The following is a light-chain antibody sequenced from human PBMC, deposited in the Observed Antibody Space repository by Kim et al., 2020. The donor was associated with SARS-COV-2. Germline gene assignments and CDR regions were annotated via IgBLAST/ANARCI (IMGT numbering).Light chain of an antibody. CDR1: SLRSNY. Sequence: SSELTQDPAVSVAVGQTVRITCQGDSLRSNYANWYQQKAGQAPVLVIYYSNYRPSRIPDRFSGSSSGNTASLTITAAKAEDEADYYCNSRGTSGDPHV. V-gene: IGLV3-19*01. J-gene: IGLJ6*01. CDR2: YSN. CDR3: NSRGTSGDPHV.